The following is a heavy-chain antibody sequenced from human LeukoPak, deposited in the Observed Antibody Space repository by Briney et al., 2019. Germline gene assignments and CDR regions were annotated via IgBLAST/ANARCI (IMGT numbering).Heavy chain of an antibody. J-gene: IGHJ4*02. Sequence: ASVKVSCKASGYTFTSYGISWVRQAPGQGLEWMGWISAYNGNTNYAQKLQGRVTMTTDTSTSTAYMELRSLRSDDTAVYYCARDQNYDFWSGPKFYFDYWGQGTLVTVSS. V-gene: IGHV1-18*01. D-gene: IGHD3-3*01. CDR1: GYTFTSYG. CDR2: ISAYNGNT. CDR3: ARDQNYDFWSGPKFYFDY.